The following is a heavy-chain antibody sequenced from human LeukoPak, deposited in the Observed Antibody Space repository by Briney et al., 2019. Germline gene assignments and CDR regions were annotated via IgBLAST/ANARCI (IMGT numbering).Heavy chain of an antibody. CDR1: GFTFSSYS. D-gene: IGHD3-3*01. CDR3: ARAGGASNVLRFLEWYYYFDY. Sequence: GGSLRLSCAASGFTFSSYSMNWVRQAPGKGLEWVSSISSSSSYIYYADSVKGRFTISRDNAKNSLYLQMNSLRAEDTAVYYCARAGGASNVLRFLEWYYYFDYWGQGTLVTVSS. J-gene: IGHJ4*02. CDR2: ISSSSSYI. V-gene: IGHV3-21*01.